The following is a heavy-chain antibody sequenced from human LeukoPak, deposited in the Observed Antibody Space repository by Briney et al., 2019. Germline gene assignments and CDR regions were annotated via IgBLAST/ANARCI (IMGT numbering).Heavy chain of an antibody. D-gene: IGHD6-19*01. CDR1: GGSISSGGYS. J-gene: IGHJ4*02. CDR2: IYHSGST. V-gene: IGHV4-30-2*01. Sequence: PSETLSLTCAVSGGSISSGGYSWSWIRQPPGKGLEWIGYIYHSGSTNYNPSLRSRVTISVDTSKNQFSLKLSSVTAADTAVYYCARGQWLVPLNYWGQGTLVTVSS. CDR3: ARGQWLVPLNY.